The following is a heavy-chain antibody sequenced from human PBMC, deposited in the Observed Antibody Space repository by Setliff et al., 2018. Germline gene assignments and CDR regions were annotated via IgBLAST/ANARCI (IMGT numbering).Heavy chain of an antibody. CDR3: AKLARAYYDTSGYYTDAVDI. CDR1: GLAVSSNY. Sequence: GGSLRLSCAASGLAVSSNYMSWVRQAPGKGLEWVSAIYSNGGTYYADSVKGRFTISRDASKNTLYLQMNSLRAEDTAVFYCAKLARAYYDTSGYYTDAVDIWGRGTKVTVSS. V-gene: IGHV3-66*01. CDR2: IYSNGGT. D-gene: IGHD3-22*01. J-gene: IGHJ3*02.